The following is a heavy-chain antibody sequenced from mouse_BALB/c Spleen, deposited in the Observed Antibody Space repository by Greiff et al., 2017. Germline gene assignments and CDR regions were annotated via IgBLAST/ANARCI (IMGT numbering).Heavy chain of an antibody. V-gene: IGHV7-3*02. CDR1: GFTFTDYY. D-gene: IGHD1-1*01. CDR2: IRNKANGYTT. J-gene: IGHJ4*01. Sequence: EVMLVESGGGLVQPGGSLRLSCATSGFTFTDYYMSWVRQPPGKALEWLGFIRNKANGYTTEYSASVKGRFTISRDNSQSILYLQMNTLRAEDSATYYCARDSHYYGTPMDYWGQGTSVTVSS. CDR3: ARDSHYYGTPMDY.